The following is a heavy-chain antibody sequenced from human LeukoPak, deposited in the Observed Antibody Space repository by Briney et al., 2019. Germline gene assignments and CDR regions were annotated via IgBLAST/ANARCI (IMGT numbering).Heavy chain of an antibody. V-gene: IGHV4-59*01. CDR1: GVSISSYY. D-gene: IGHD1-20*01. J-gene: IGHJ5*02. Sequence: SETLSLTCTVSGVSISSYYWSWLRQPPGKRLEWIGYIYYSGSTNYNPSLKSRVTISVDTSKNQFSLKLSSVTAADTAVYYCARGAQLTAYNWIMPPNWFDPWGQGTLVTVSS. CDR3: ARGAQLTAYNWIMPPNWFDP. CDR2: IYYSGST.